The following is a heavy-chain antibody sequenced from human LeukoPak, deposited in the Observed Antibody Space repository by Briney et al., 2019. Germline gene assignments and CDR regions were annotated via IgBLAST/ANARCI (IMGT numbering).Heavy chain of an antibody. CDR3: ATVNWGPYYFDY. CDR1: GYTFTGYY. V-gene: IGHV1-2*02. CDR2: INPNSGGT. J-gene: IGHJ4*02. D-gene: IGHD7-27*01. Sequence: ASVKVSCKASGYTFTGYYMHWVRQAPGQGLEWMGWINPNSGGTNYAQKFQGRVTMTRDTSISTAYMELSSLRSEDTAVYYCATVNWGPYYFDYWGQGTLVTVSS.